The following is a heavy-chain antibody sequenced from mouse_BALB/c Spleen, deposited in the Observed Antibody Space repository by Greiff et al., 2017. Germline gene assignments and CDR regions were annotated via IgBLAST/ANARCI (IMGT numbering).Heavy chain of an antibody. D-gene: IGHD1-1*01. CDR1: GFTFSSYA. CDR3: ARGITTVVAPYAMDY. CDR2: ISSGGST. J-gene: IGHJ4*01. Sequence: EVQGVESGGGLVKPGGSLKLSCAASGFTFSSYAMSWVRQTPEKRLEWVASISSGGSTYYPDSVKGRFTISRDNARNILYLQMSSLRSEDTAMYYCARGITTVVAPYAMDYWGQGTSVTVSS. V-gene: IGHV5-6-5*01.